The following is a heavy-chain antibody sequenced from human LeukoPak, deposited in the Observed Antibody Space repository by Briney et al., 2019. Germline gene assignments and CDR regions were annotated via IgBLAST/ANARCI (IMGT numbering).Heavy chain of an antibody. J-gene: IGHJ3*02. CDR1: GGSISSGGYY. CDR2: IYYSGST. CDR3: AALYDFWSGYSFLGAFDI. V-gene: IGHV4-31*03. Sequence: SETLSLTCTVSGGSISSGGYYWSWIRQHPGKGLEWIGYIYYSGSTYYNPSLKGRVTISVDTSKNQFSLKLSSVTAADTAVYYCAALYDFWSGYSFLGAFDIWGQGTMVTVSS. D-gene: IGHD3-3*01.